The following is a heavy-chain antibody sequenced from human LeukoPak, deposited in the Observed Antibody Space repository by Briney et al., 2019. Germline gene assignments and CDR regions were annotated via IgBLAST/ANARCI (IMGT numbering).Heavy chain of an antibody. J-gene: IGHJ3*02. CDR1: GFTFSSYA. D-gene: IGHD1-26*01. Sequence: TGGSLRLSCAASGFTFSSYAMSWVRQAPGLGLEWVSAVTPSGGTTYFADSVKGRFTLSRDNSKNTLYLQMNSLRAEDTALYFCARDPDFTGSYIDAFDIWGQGTMVIVSS. V-gene: IGHV3-23*01. CDR3: ARDPDFTGSYIDAFDI. CDR2: VTPSGGTT.